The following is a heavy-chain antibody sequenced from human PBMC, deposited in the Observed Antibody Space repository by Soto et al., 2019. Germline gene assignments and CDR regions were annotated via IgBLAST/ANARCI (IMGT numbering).Heavy chain of an antibody. CDR1: GGSFSGYY. J-gene: IGHJ3*02. CDR2: INHSGST. V-gene: IGHV4-34*01. Sequence: SETLSLTCAVYGGSFSGYYWSWIRQPPGKGQEWIGEINHSGSTNYNPSLKSRVTISVDTSKNQFSLKLSSVTAADTAVYYCARGRVYCSGGSCYSAAFDIWGQGTRVTVSS. CDR3: ARGRVYCSGGSCYSAAFDI. D-gene: IGHD2-15*01.